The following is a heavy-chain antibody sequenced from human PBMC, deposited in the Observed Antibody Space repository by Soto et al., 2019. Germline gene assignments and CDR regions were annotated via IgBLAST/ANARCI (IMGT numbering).Heavy chain of an antibody. CDR2: ISGSGGST. D-gene: IGHD1-26*01. Sequence: EVQLLESGGGLVQPGGSLRLSCAASGFTFSSYAMRWVRQAPVKGLEWVSAISGSGGSTYYADSVMGRFTISRDNPKNTLYLQMNSLRAEDTAVYYCARRGSGSYYDYWGQGTLVTVSS. CDR3: ARRGSGSYYDY. CDR1: GFTFSSYA. J-gene: IGHJ4*02. V-gene: IGHV3-23*01.